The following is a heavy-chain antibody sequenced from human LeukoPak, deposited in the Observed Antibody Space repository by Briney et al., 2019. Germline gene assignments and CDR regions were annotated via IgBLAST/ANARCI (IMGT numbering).Heavy chain of an antibody. Sequence: PGMSLRLSCAASGFTFDHYSIHWVRQAPGKGLEWVSSITTSGGRTYYADSVKGRFTISRDNSNNTLYLRMNSLRAEDTAVYYCARQRLVVTAHEYWGQGTLVTVSS. D-gene: IGHD2-21*02. CDR3: ARQRLVVTAHEY. CDR2: ITTSGGRT. CDR1: GFTFDHYS. J-gene: IGHJ4*02. V-gene: IGHV3-23*01.